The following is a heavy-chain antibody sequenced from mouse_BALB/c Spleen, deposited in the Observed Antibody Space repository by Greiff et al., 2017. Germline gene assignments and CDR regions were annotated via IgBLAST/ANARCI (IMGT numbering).Heavy chain of an antibody. V-gene: IGHV5-12-2*01. Sequence: EVQGVESGGGLVQPGGSLKLSCAASGFTFSSYTMSWVRQTPEKRLEWVAYISNGGGSTYYPDTVKGLFTVSRDNAKNTQYLQMSSLKSEDTAMYYCARQGGYDVLDYWGQGTTLTVSA. CDR2: ISNGGGST. D-gene: IGHD2-2*01. J-gene: IGHJ2*01. CDR3: ARQGGYDVLDY. CDR1: GFTFSSYT.